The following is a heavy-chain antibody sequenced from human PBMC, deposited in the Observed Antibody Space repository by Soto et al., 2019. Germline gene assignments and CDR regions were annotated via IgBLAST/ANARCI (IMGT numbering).Heavy chain of an antibody. V-gene: IGHV3-7*04. CDR1: GFTFSTYW. CDR2: IKKDGSEE. CDR3: ATDYSTSWYFPFDY. Sequence: GGSLRLSCAASGFTFSTYWMSWVRQAPGKGLEWVANIKKDGSEEYYVDSVKGRFTIPRDNAKNSLYLQMNSLRAEDTAIYYCATDYSTSWYFPFDYWGQGTLVTVSS. J-gene: IGHJ4*02. D-gene: IGHD6-13*01.